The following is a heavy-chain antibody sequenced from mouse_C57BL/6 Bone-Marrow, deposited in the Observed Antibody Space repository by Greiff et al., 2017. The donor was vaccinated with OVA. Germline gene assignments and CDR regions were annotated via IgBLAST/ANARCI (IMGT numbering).Heavy chain of an antibody. CDR2: IDPSDSYT. V-gene: IGHV1-50*01. Sequence: VQLQQSGAELVKPGASVKLSCKASGYTFTSYWMQWVKQRPGQGLEWIGEIDPSDSYTNYNQKFKGKATLTVDTSSSTAYMQLNSLTSEDSAVYYCASAVFAYWGPGTLVTVSA. CDR3: ASAVFAY. CDR1: GYTFTSYW. J-gene: IGHJ3*01.